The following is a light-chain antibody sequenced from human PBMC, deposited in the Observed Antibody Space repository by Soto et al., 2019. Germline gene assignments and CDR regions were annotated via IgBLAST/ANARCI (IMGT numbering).Light chain of an antibody. CDR3: QRRSNWEWT. Sequence: IVLTQSPATLSLSPGERATLSCRASQSVSSYLAWYEQTPGQAPRLLIYDASNRATGIPARFSGSGSGTDLTLTISSLEPEDCEVYDCQRRSNWEWTFGQGTKVDIK. V-gene: IGKV3-11*01. CDR2: DAS. CDR1: QSVSSY. J-gene: IGKJ1*01.